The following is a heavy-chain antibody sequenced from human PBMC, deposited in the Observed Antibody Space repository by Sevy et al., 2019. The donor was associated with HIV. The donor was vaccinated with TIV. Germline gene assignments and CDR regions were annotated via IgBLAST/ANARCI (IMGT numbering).Heavy chain of an antibody. CDR3: AREGGYSSSPAEYFQH. D-gene: IGHD6-13*01. Sequence: GGSLRLSCAASGFTFSSYWMSWVRQAPGKGLEWVANIKQDGSEKYYVDSVKGRFTISRDNAKNSLYLQMNSLRAEDTAVYYSAREGGYSSSPAEYFQHWGQGTLVTVSS. CDR1: GFTFSSYW. J-gene: IGHJ1*01. V-gene: IGHV3-7*01. CDR2: IKQDGSEK.